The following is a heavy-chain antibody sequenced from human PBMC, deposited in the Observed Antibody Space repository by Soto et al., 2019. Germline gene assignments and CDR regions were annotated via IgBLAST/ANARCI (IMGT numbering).Heavy chain of an antibody. CDR3: AKDLRTRSSFYYYGMDV. D-gene: IGHD6-6*01. J-gene: IGHJ6*02. CDR2: ISYDGSNK. CDR1: GFTFSSYG. Sequence: GGSLRLSCAASGFTFSSYGMHWVRQAPGKGLEWVAVISYDGSNKYYADSVKGRFTISRDNSKNTLYLQMNSLRAEDTAVYYCAKDLRTRSSFYYYGMDVWGQGTTVTVSS. V-gene: IGHV3-30*18.